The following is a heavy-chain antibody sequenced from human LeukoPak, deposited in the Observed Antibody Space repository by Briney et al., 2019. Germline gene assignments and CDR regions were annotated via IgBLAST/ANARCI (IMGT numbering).Heavy chain of an antibody. J-gene: IGHJ5*02. D-gene: IGHD3-16*02. CDR2: INHSGST. CDR1: GGSISSYY. CDR3: ARGNRVVKHWFDP. V-gene: IGHV4-34*01. Sequence: PSETLSLTCTVSGGSISSYYWSWIRQPPGKGLEWIGEINHSGSTNYNPSLKSRVTISVDTSKNQFSLKLSSVTAADTAVYYCARGNRVVKHWFDPWGQGTLVTVSS.